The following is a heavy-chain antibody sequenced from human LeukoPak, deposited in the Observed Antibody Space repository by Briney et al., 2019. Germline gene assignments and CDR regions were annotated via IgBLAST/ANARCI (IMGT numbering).Heavy chain of an antibody. Sequence: WETLSLTCTVSGGSIRSSSYYWGWMRQPPGRGVEGMGSIYYSGSTYYNPSLKSRVTISVDTSKNQFSLKLSSVTAADTAVYYCARDSDVAGTSYHGMDVWGQGTTVTVSS. CDR1: GGSIRSSSYY. J-gene: IGHJ6*02. V-gene: IGHV4-39*07. D-gene: IGHD6-19*01. CDR2: IYYSGST. CDR3: ARDSDVAGTSYHGMDV.